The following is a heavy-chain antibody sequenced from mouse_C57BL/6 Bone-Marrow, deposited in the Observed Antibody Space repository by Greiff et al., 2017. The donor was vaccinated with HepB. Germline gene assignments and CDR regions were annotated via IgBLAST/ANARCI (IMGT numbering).Heavy chain of an antibody. V-gene: IGHV1-19*01. Sequence: VQLKQSGPVLVKPGASVKMSCKASGYTFTDYYMNWVKQSPGQSLEWIGVINPYNGGTSYNQKFKGKATLTVDKSSSTAYMELTSLTSEDSAGYYCAAYYSNYVDCWGQGTTLTVSS. CDR2: INPYNGGT. J-gene: IGHJ2*01. CDR1: GYTFTDYY. CDR3: AAYYSNYVDC. D-gene: IGHD2-5*01.